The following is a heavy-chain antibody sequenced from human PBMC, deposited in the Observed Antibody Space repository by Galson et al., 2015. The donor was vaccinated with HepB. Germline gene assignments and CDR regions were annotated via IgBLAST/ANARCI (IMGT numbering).Heavy chain of an antibody. J-gene: IGHJ2*01. CDR3: ASTIPMDAQLVLSPLWYFDL. D-gene: IGHD6-6*01. CDR2: IIPISGTA. CDR1: GGTFSSLS. V-gene: IGHV1-69*06. Sequence: SVKVSCKASGGTFSSLSISWVRQAPGQGLEWMGGIIPISGTATYAQKFQDRVTITADKSTGTAHMELSSLRSEDTAMCYCASTIPMDAQLVLSPLWYFDLWGRGTLVTVSS.